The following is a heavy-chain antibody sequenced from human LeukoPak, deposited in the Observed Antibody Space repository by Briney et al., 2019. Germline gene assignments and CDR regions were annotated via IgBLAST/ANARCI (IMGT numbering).Heavy chain of an antibody. J-gene: IGHJ6*02. CDR3: ARGAPSDYYYYGMDV. V-gene: IGHV3-48*04. Sequence: PGGSLRLSCAASGFTFSSYAMNWVRQAPGKGLEWVSYISSGDSTKYYADSVKGRFTISRDNAKNSLYLQMNSLRAEDTAVYYCARGAPSDYYYYGMDVWGQGTTVTVSS. CDR2: ISSGDSTK. D-gene: IGHD3-10*01. CDR1: GFTFSSYA.